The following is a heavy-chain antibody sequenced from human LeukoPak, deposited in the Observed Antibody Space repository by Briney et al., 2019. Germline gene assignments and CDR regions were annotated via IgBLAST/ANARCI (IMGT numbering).Heavy chain of an antibody. CDR3: AKASFSGDRVATIHFDY. CDR2: ISGSGGST. D-gene: IGHD5-12*01. V-gene: IGHV3-23*01. CDR1: VFSLSRYA. J-gene: IGHJ4*02. Sequence: GGSLRLSCAPSVFSLSRYAMSWVRQAPGGGLEWVSAISGSGGSTYYAHSMKGPFTMYRDTTTNTLYMQLISLRPEDTAVYDSAKASFSGDRVATIHFDYWGQGTLVTVSS.